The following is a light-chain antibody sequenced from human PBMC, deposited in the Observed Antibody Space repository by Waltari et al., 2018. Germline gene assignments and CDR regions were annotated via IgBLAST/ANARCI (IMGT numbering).Light chain of an antibody. Sequence: SSELTQDPAVSVALGQTVRFTCQGDSLRTSYASWYQRKPGQAPVLVIYGKDKQPSGIPDRISGYSSGTTSSLTITGAQAEDEADYYCSSRNGRANQVVFAGGTKVTVL. CDR3: SSRNGRANQVV. V-gene: IGLV3-19*01. CDR1: SLRTSY. J-gene: IGLJ3*02. CDR2: GKD.